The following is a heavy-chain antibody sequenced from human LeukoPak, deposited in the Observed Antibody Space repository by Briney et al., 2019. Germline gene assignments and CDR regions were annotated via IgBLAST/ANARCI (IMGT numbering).Heavy chain of an antibody. D-gene: IGHD3-10*01. V-gene: IGHV4-61*02. CDR1: GGSISSGSYY. Sequence: SETLSLTCTVSGGSISSGSYYWSWIRQPAGKGLEWIGRIYTSGSTNYNPSLKSRVTISVDTSKNQFSLELNSVTAADTAVYYCARDRYYGSGSYYYWGQGTLVTVSS. CDR2: IYTSGST. J-gene: IGHJ4*02. CDR3: ARDRYYGSGSYYY.